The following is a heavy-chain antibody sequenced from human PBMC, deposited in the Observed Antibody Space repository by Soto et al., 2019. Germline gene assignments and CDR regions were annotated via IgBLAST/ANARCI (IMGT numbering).Heavy chain of an antibody. CDR3: ARDAEMATIGGWFDP. CDR1: GGSISSGDYY. Sequence: PSETLSLTCTVSGGSISSGDYYWSWIRQPPGKGLEWIGYIYYSGSTYYNPSLKSRVTISVDTSKNQFSLKLSSVTAADTAVYYCARDAEMATIGGWFDPWGQGTLVTVSS. D-gene: IGHD5-12*01. V-gene: IGHV4-30-4*01. J-gene: IGHJ5*02. CDR2: IYYSGST.